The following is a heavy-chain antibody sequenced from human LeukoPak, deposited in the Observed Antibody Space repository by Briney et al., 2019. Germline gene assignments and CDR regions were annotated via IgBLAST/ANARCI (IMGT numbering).Heavy chain of an antibody. J-gene: IGHJ4*02. CDR2: IYSGGST. CDR3: ARSGAAGTFDY. Sequence: GGSLRLSCAVFGFTVSNNYMNWVRQAPGKGLEWVSVIYSGGSTYYADSVKGRFTISRDNLKNTLFLQMNSLRGEDTAVYYYARSGAAGTFDYWGQGTLVTVSS. V-gene: IGHV3-66*01. D-gene: IGHD6-13*01. CDR1: GFTVSNNY.